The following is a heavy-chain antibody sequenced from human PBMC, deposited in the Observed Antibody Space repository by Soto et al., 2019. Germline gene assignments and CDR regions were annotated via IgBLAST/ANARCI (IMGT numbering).Heavy chain of an antibody. D-gene: IGHD2-2*02. CDR3: ASFAAAIGWFDP. CDR1: GGSISSGGYS. Sequence: QLQLQESGSGLVKPSQTLSLTCAVSGGSISSGGYSWSWIRQPPGKGLEWIGYIYHSGSTYYNPSLQSRVTISVDRSKNQFSLNLSSVTAADKAVYYCASFAAAIGWFDPWGQGTLVTVSS. CDR2: IYHSGST. V-gene: IGHV4-30-2*01. J-gene: IGHJ5*02.